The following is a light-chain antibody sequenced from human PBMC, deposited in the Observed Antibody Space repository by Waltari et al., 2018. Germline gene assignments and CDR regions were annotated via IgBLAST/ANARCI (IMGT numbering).Light chain of an antibody. V-gene: IGLV2-14*03. CDR1: SGHSYNY. Sequence: QSALTQPASVSGSPGQSITIYCTGASGHSYNYVCWYLHHPGKAPKLMIYDVSNRPSGVSNRFSGSKSGSTASLTISGLQAEDEADYYCSVKRGSNTVVFGGGTKLTVL. CDR3: SVKRGSNTVV. J-gene: IGLJ2*01. CDR2: DVS.